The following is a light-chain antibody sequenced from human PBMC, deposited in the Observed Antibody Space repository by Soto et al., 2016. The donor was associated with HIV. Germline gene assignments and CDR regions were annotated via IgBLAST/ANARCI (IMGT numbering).Light chain of an antibody. J-gene: IGLJ2*01. Sequence: SYELTQPPSVSVSPGQTASITCSGDKLGDKYACWYQQKPGQSPVLVIYQDSKRPSGIPERSSGSNSGNTATLTISGTQAMDEADYYCQAWDSSNVLFGGGTKLTVL. CDR2: QDS. CDR1: KLGDKY. V-gene: IGLV3-1*01. CDR3: QAWDSSNVL.